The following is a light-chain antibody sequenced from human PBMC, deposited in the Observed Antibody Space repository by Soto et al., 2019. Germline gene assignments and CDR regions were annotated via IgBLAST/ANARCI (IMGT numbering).Light chain of an antibody. J-gene: IGLJ1*01. CDR1: SSNIGAGYD. V-gene: IGLV1-40*01. CDR2: GHT. Sequence: QSVLTQPPSVSGAPGQRVTISCTGSSSNIGAGYDVHWYQQLPGTAPKLLIDGHTDGPSGVPERFSGSKSGNTASLTISGLQGEDEGGYFCGSYSLGTAYLFGTGTKGTVL. CDR3: GSYSLGTAYL.